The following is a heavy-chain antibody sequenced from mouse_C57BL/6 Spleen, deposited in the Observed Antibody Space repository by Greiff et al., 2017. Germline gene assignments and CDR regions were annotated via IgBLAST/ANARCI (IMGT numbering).Heavy chain of an antibody. CDR2: ISTGGSYT. V-gene: IGHV5-6*01. J-gene: IGHJ1*03. CDR3: ARHRNTTVIASHWYFGV. Sequence: EVQLLESGADLVKPGASLKLSCAASGFTFTSYGMPWVRQTPDKRLEWVANISTGGSYTYYTDSVKGRFTVTRDNAKNTLYLQMSSLKSEDTANYYWARHRNTTVIASHWYFGVWGTGTTVTVSS. D-gene: IGHD6-2*01. CDR1: GFTFTSYG.